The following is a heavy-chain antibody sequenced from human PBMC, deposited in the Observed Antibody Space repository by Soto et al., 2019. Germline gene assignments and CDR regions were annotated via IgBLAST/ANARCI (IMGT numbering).Heavy chain of an antibody. J-gene: IGHJ4*01. D-gene: IGHD6-19*01. CDR3: ATTARKELAGPVWHY. Sequence: WETLSLTCTVPGDSISDYFWSWIRQPPARGLEWIGYVHDSGRTSYKPSLNSRVTISLDTSKRQFSLKLTSVTAADTDVYYWATTARKELAGPVWHYWRGGTLVT. CDR1: GDSISDYF. CDR2: VHDSGRT. V-gene: IGHV4-59*08.